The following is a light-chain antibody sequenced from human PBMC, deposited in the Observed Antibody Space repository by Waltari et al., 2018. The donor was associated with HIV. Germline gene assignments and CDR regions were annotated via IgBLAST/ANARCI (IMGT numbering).Light chain of an antibody. CDR2: VAS. CDR1: QSVSSN. J-gene: IGKJ4*01. V-gene: IGKV3-15*01. Sequence: EIVMTHSPATLSVSPGERAPLSCRANQSVSSNLAWYLQKPGQAPKLLIDVASTRATGIPARFSGSGSGIEFTLTISSLESEDVAVYYCQQDNNWPLTFGGGTKVEIK. CDR3: QQDNNWPLT.